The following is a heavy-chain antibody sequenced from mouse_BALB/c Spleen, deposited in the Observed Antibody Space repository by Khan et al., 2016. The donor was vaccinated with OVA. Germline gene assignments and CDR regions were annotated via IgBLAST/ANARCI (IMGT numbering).Heavy chain of an antibody. V-gene: IGHV2-6-5*01. Sequence: VQLKQSGPGLVAPSQSLSITCTVSGFSLTDYGVSWIRQPLGKGLEWLGVIWGGGSTYYNSALTSRLSISKDNSKSQVFLKMNSLQTDDTAMYFWAKGLWSYYFAVDYWGQGTSVTVSS. CDR1: GFSLTDYG. D-gene: IGHD1-1*02. CDR2: IWGGGST. CDR3: AKGLWSYYFAVDY. J-gene: IGHJ4*01.